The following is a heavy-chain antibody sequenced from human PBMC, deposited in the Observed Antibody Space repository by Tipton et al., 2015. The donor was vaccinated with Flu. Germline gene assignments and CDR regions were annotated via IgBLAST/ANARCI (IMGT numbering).Heavy chain of an antibody. CDR1: GDSMSSYY. CDR2: IYSSGYT. V-gene: IGHV4-4*07. Sequence: TLSLTCSVSGDSMSSYYWTWVRQPAGKGLECLGRIYSSGYTYYSPSFKSRLTMSIDTSKKQFSLNLSSVTAADTAVYYCARLPRHYGDYPLDYWGPGIMVTVSS. CDR3: ARLPRHYGDYPLDY. J-gene: IGHJ4*01. D-gene: IGHD4-17*01.